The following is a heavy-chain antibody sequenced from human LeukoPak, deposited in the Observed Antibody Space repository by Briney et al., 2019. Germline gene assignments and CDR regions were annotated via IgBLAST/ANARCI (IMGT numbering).Heavy chain of an antibody. V-gene: IGHV4-34*01. Sequence: SETLSLTCAVYGGSFSGYYWSWIRQPPGKGLEWIGEINHSGSTNYNPSLKSRVTISVDTSKNQFSLKLSSVTAADTAVYYCARGFSSSWYPQWFDPWGQGPLVTVSS. CDR2: INHSGST. J-gene: IGHJ5*02. CDR3: ARGFSSSWYPQWFDP. D-gene: IGHD6-13*01. CDR1: GGSFSGYY.